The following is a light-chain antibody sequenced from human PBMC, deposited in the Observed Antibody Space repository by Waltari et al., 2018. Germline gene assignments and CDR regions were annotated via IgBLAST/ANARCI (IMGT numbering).Light chain of an antibody. V-gene: IGKV1-5*03. Sequence: DIQMTQSPSTLSAFVGDRVTITCRASESINSWLAWYQEKPGKAPKLLIQKASNLESGVPSRFSGSGSVTEFTLTISSLQADDFATYYCQQYRINPWTFGQGTKVEI. J-gene: IGKJ1*01. CDR3: QQYRINPWT. CDR1: ESINSW. CDR2: KAS.